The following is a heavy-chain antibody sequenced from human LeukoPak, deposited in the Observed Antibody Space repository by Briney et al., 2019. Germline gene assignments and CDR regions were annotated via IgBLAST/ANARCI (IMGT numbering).Heavy chain of an antibody. CDR1: GFTFSSYA. V-gene: IGHV3-23*01. D-gene: IGHD2-8*01. CDR3: AKANGVSIADAVL. J-gene: IGHJ4*02. CDR2: LRGNGAT. Sequence: GGSLRVSCAAAGFTFSSYAMSWVREAPARGLEWVSSLRGNGATFYADSVKGRFTLSRDNSRNTVYLQLNNLREEDTAVYYCAKANGVSIADAVLWGQGTVVTVSS.